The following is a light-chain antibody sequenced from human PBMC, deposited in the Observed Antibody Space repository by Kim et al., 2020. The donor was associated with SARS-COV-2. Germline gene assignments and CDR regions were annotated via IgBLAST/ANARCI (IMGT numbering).Light chain of an antibody. CDR3: QQYNNWPPRYT. Sequence: EIVMTQSPAPLSVSPGERATLSCRASQSVSSNLAWYQQKPGQAPRLLIYGASTRATGIPARFSGSGSGTEFTLTISSLQSEDFAVYYCQQYNNWPPRYTFGQGTKLEI. CDR1: QSVSSN. J-gene: IGKJ2*01. CDR2: GAS. V-gene: IGKV3-15*01.